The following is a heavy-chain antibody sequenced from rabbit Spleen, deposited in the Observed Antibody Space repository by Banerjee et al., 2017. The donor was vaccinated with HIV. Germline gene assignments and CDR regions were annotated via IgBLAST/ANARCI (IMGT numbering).Heavy chain of an antibody. CDR1: GFSFSSGYY. CDR2: IYAGSSGST. CDR3: ARVSETSGWGEDL. Sequence: QQLVESGGGLVKPGASLTLTCTASGFSFSSGYYMCWVRQAPGKGLEWIACIYAGSSGSTYYASWAKGRFTISKTSSTTVTLQMTSLTVADTATYFCARVSETSGWGEDLWGPGTLVTVS. D-gene: IGHD4-1*01. V-gene: IGHV1S40*01. J-gene: IGHJ4*01.